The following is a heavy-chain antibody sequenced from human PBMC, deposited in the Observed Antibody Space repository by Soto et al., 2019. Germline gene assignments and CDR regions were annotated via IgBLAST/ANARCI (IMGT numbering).Heavy chain of an antibody. J-gene: IGHJ3*02. Sequence: QITLKESGPTLVKPTQSLTLTCTVSGFSLSGDGVGVGWIRQPPGKALEWLALIYWDDDQRYSPSLKTRLTITKDPSKNSVVLTMTNMDPVDTATYFCAHAFGGTSWPNDAFDIWGQGTVVTVS. CDR3: AHAFGGTSWPNDAFDI. D-gene: IGHD3-3*02. V-gene: IGHV2-5*02. CDR1: GFSLSGDGVG. CDR2: IYWDDDQ.